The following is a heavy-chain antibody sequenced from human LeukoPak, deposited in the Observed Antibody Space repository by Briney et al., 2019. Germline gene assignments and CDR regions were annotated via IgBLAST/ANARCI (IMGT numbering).Heavy chain of an antibody. Sequence: GESLKISCKGSGYSITNYWIGWVRQMPGKGLEWMGIIYPADSDIRYSSSFQGQVTISADKSISTAYLQWSSLKASDTAMYYYARQEYCSGGSCYTWFDPWGQGTLVTVSS. D-gene: IGHD2-15*01. CDR3: ARQEYCSGGSCYTWFDP. CDR1: GYSITNYW. J-gene: IGHJ5*02. CDR2: IYPADSDI. V-gene: IGHV5-51*01.